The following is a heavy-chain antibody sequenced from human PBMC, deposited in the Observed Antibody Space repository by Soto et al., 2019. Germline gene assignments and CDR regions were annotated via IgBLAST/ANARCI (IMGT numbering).Heavy chain of an antibody. Sequence: PSETLSLTCTVSGGSISSGDHYWSWIRQPPGKGLEWVGYIYYSGTTYYNPSLKSRVTISVDTSENQFTLKVNSVTAADTAVYYCARARIQLWPHYYYGMDVWGQGTTVTVSS. J-gene: IGHJ6*02. D-gene: IGHD5-18*01. CDR3: ARARIQLWPHYYYGMDV. CDR2: IYYSGTT. CDR1: GGSISSGDHY. V-gene: IGHV4-30-4*01.